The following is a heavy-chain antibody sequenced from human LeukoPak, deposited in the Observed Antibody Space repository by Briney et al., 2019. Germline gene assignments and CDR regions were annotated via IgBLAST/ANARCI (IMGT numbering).Heavy chain of an antibody. Sequence: DSVKVSCKASGYTFTSYGISWVRQAPGQGLEWMGWISAYNGNTNSAQKLQGRVTMTTDTSTSTAYMELRSLRSDDTAVYYCARVGPTYSSLRPNWFDPWGQGTLVTVSS. CDR2: ISAYNGNT. V-gene: IGHV1-18*04. J-gene: IGHJ5*02. D-gene: IGHD6-13*01. CDR1: GYTFTSYG. CDR3: ARVGPTYSSLRPNWFDP.